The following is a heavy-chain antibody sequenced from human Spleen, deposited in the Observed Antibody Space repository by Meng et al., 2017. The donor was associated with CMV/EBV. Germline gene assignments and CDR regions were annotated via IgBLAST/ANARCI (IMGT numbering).Heavy chain of an antibody. J-gene: IGHJ4*02. Sequence: SLKISCTASGFTFSKYAMNWVRQAPGKGLEWVSIISWNGGTIGYADSVRGRFTISRDSTKNSLYLQMNSLRPEDTALYYCAKNLLDKDAAASGKDYFESWGQGTLVTVSS. CDR1: GFTFSKYA. V-gene: IGHV3-9*01. CDR2: ISWNGGTI. CDR3: AKNLLDKDAAASGKDYFES. D-gene: IGHD6-13*01.